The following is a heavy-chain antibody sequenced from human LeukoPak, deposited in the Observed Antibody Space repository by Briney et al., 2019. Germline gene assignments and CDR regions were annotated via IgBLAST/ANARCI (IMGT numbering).Heavy chain of an antibody. CDR2: ISSSSSYI. J-gene: IGHJ4*02. CDR3: AKDRVPYYDILTGYPHY. V-gene: IGHV3-21*01. CDR1: GFTFSSYS. Sequence: GGSLRLSCAASGFTFSSYSMNWVRQAPGKGLEWVSSISSSSSYIYYADSVKGRFTISRDNAKNSLYLQMNSLRAEDTAVYYCAKDRVPYYDILTGYPHYWGQGTLVIVSS. D-gene: IGHD3-9*01.